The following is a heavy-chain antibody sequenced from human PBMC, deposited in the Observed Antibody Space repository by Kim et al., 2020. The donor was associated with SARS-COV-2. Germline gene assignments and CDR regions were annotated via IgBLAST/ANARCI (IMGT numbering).Heavy chain of an antibody. D-gene: IGHD5-12*01. Sequence: QKFQGRVTITSDKSTSTAYMELGSLRSEDTAVYYCARSLVASGLGYYFDYWGQGTLVTVSS. V-gene: IGHV1-69*02. CDR3: ARSLVASGLGYYFDY. J-gene: IGHJ4*02.